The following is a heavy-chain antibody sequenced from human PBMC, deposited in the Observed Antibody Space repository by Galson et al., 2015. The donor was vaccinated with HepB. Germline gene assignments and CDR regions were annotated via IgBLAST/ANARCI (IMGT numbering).Heavy chain of an antibody. J-gene: IGHJ3*01. CDR2: IYPGDSDT. V-gene: IGHV5-51*03. D-gene: IGHD1/OR15-1a*01. CDR1: GYIFTNHW. CDR3: ARIRRKEGAREHLEDALDG. Sequence: QSGAEVKKPGESLKISCKGSGYIFTNHWIGWVRQMPGKGLEWMGIIYPGDSDTRYRPSFKGQVTLSDDKSITTAYLQWSSLKASDTAIYYCARIRRKEGAREHLEDALDGWGQGTIVTVSS.